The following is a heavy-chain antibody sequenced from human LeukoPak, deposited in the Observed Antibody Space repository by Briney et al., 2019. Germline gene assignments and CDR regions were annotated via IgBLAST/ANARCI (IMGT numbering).Heavy chain of an antibody. J-gene: IGHJ4*02. CDR1: GFTFSSYG. CDR2: ISYDGSNK. D-gene: IGHD6-13*01. V-gene: IGHV3-30*18. Sequence: PGGSLRLSCAASGFTFSSYGMHWVRQAPGKGLEWVAVISYDGSNKYYADSVKGRFTISRDNSKNTLYLQMNSLRAEDMAVYYCAKGPTGYSSSWPDYWGQGTLVTVSS. CDR3: AKGPTGYSSSWPDY.